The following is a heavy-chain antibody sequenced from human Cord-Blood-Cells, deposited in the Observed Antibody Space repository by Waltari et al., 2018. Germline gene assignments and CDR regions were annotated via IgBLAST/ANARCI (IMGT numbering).Heavy chain of an antibody. Sequence: QVQLVQSGAEVKKPGASVKVSCKASGYTFTGYYMHSVRQAPGQGLEWMGWINPNSGGTNYAQKFQGRVTMTRDTSISTAYMELSRLRSDDTAVYYCARGTYYYDSSGYYYFDYWGQGTLVTVSS. D-gene: IGHD3-22*01. J-gene: IGHJ4*02. V-gene: IGHV1-2*02. CDR1: GYTFTGYY. CDR3: ARGTYYYDSSGYYYFDY. CDR2: INPNSGGT.